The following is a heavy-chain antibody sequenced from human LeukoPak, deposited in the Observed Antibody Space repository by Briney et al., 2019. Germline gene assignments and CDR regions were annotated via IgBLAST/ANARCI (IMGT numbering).Heavy chain of an antibody. CDR2: IRYDGSNK. CDR3: AKFFLLRFLEWSHDY. CDR1: GFTFSSYG. V-gene: IGHV3-30*02. Sequence: GGSLRLSCAASGFTFSSYGMHWVRQAPGKGLEWVAFIRYDGSNKYYADSVKGRFTISRDNSKNTLYLQMNSLRAEDTAVYYCAKFFLLRFLEWSHDYWGQGTLVTVSS. D-gene: IGHD3-3*01. J-gene: IGHJ4*02.